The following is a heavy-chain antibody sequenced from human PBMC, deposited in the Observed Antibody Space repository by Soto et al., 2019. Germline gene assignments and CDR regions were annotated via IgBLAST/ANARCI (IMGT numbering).Heavy chain of an antibody. J-gene: IGHJ4*02. Sequence: SGGSLRLSCAASGFTFSSYAMSWVRQAPGKGLEWVSAISGSGGSTYYADSVKGRFTISRDNSKNTLYLQMNSLRAEDTAVYYCAKATSSSWYGVYFDYWGQGTLVTVSS. CDR1: GFTFSSYA. CDR2: ISGSGGST. CDR3: AKATSSSWYGVYFDY. D-gene: IGHD6-13*01. V-gene: IGHV3-23*01.